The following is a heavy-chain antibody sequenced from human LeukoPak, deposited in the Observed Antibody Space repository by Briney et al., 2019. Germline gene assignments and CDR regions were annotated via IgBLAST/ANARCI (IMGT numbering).Heavy chain of an antibody. D-gene: IGHD3-22*01. CDR1: GFTFSDYY. Sequence: GGSLRLSCAASGFTFSDYYMSWIRQAPGKGLKWVSYISSSGSTIYYADSVKGRFTISRDNAKNSLYLQMNSLRAEDTAVYYCARYDSSGYYYNDYWGQGTLVTVSS. J-gene: IGHJ4*02. CDR2: ISSSGSTI. CDR3: ARYDSSGYYYNDY. V-gene: IGHV3-11*01.